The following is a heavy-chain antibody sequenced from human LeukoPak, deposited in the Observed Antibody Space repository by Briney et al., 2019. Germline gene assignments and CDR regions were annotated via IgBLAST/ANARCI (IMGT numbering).Heavy chain of an antibody. V-gene: IGHV3-7*04. Sequence: GGSLRLSCAASGYTFSGYWMSWVRQAPGKGLEWVANIKQDGSEKYYVDSVKGRFTISRDNAKNSLYLQMNGLRAEDTAVYYCARFRYNYGLYYFDYWGQGTLVTVSS. D-gene: IGHD5-18*01. CDR2: IKQDGSEK. J-gene: IGHJ4*02. CDR3: ARFRYNYGLYYFDY. CDR1: GYTFSGYW.